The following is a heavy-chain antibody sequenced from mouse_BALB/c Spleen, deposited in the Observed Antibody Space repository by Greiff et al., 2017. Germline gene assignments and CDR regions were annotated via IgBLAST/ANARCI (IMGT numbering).Heavy chain of an antibody. V-gene: IGHV5-6-5*01. CDR1: GFTFSSFG. Sequence: EVKLVESGGGLVQPGGSRKLSCAASGFTFSSFGMHWVRQAPEKRLEWVASISSGGSTYYPDSVKGRFTISRDNARNILYLQMSSLRSEDTAMYYCARDGVRRRANAMDYWGQGTSVTVSS. CDR2: ISSGGST. CDR3: ARDGVRRRANAMDY. J-gene: IGHJ4*01. D-gene: IGHD2-14*01.